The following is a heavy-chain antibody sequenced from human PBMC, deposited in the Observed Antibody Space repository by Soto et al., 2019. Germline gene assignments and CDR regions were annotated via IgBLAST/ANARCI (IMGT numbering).Heavy chain of an antibody. CDR3: AREESGSYLGYFDY. D-gene: IGHD1-26*01. CDR1: GFTFSSYI. J-gene: IGHJ4*02. CDR2: ISSSSSTM. Sequence: GGSLRLSCGASGFTFSSYIMNGVREAPGKGLEWVSYISSSSSTMYYADSVKGRFTISRDNAKNSLYLQMNSLRDEDTAVYYCAREESGSYLGYFDYWGQGTLVTVSS. V-gene: IGHV3-48*02.